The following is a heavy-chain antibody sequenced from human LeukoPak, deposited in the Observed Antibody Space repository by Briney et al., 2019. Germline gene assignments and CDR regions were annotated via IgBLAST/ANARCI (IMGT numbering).Heavy chain of an antibody. CDR2: IKSKSEDGAR. V-gene: IGHV3-15*01. Sequence: GGSLRLSCEVSGFTLSNAWMSWVRQAPGRGLEWVGRIKSKSEDGARDYAAPVKGRFTISRDNSKNTLYLQMGSLRAEDMAVYYCARDSYDSSGKNWFDPWGQGTLVTVSS. CDR3: ARDSYDSSGKNWFDP. CDR1: GFTLSNAW. D-gene: IGHD3-22*01. J-gene: IGHJ5*02.